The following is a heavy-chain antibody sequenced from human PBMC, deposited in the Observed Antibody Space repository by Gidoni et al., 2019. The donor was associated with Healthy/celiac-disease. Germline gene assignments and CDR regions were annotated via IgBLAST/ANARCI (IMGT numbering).Heavy chain of an antibody. CDR3: ARSSQYYYDSSGPLSGPDAFDI. D-gene: IGHD3-22*01. Sequence: EVQLVESGGGLVQPGGSLRLSCAASGFPFSSYSMTWVRQAPGKGLEWVSYISSSSSTIYYADSVKGRFTISRDNAKNSLYLQMNSLRDEDTAVYYCARSSQYYYDSSGPLSGPDAFDIWGQGTMVTVSS. V-gene: IGHV3-48*02. J-gene: IGHJ3*02. CDR1: GFPFSSYS. CDR2: ISSSSSTI.